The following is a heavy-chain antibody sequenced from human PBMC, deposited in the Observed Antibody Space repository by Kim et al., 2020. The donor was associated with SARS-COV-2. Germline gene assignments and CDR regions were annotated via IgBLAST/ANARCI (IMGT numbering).Heavy chain of an antibody. D-gene: IGHD3-22*01. CDR3: ARTPDSSGYYLPIDY. Sequence: DSVKGRFTISRDNAKNSLYLQMNSLRAEDTAVYYCARTPDSSGYYLPIDYWGQGTLGTVSS. V-gene: IGHV3-21*01. J-gene: IGHJ4*02.